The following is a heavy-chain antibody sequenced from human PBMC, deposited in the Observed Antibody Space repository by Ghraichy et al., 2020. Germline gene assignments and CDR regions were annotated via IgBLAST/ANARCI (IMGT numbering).Heavy chain of an antibody. D-gene: IGHD3-10*01. V-gene: IGHV1-69*04. CDR3: ARDRITMVRGATLDY. CDR2: IIPILGIA. CDR1: GGTFSSYA. Sequence: SVKVSCKASGGTFSSYAISWVRQAPGQGLEWMGRIIPILGIANYAQKFQGRVTITADKSTRTAYMELSSLRSEDTAVYYCARDRITMVRGATLDYWGQGTLVTVAS. J-gene: IGHJ4*02.